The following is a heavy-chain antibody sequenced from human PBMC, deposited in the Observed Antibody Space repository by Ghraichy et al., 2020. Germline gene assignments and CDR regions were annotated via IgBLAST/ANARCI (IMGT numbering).Heavy chain of an antibody. V-gene: IGHV3-21*01. CDR1: GFTFSSYS. D-gene: IGHD3-22*01. CDR2: ISSSSSYI. J-gene: IGHJ4*02. CDR3: ARDPPTRNPMIGRFTGR. Sequence: GGSLTLSCAASGFTFSSYSMNWVRQAPGKGLEWVSSISSSSSYIYYADSVKGRFTISRDNAKNSLYLQMNSLRAEDTAVYYCARDPPTRNPMIGRFTGRWGQGTLVTVSS.